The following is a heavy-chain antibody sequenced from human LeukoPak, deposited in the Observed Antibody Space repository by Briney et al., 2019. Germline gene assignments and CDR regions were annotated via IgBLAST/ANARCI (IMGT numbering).Heavy chain of an antibody. D-gene: IGHD3-22*01. Sequence: PGGSLRLSCAASGFTFNSFWMNWLRQAPGSGLKWVSSISGNGGSTYYEDSGKGRFAICRDNYKNTVLLQVNSLRAEDTAVYYCAKRYYDSSGYFDAFDIWGQGTMVTVSS. V-gene: IGHV3-23*01. CDR3: AKRYYDSSGYFDAFDI. CDR2: ISGNGGST. J-gene: IGHJ3*02. CDR1: GFTFNSFW.